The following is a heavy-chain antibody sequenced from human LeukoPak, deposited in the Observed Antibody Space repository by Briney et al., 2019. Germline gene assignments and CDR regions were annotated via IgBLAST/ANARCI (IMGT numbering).Heavy chain of an antibody. CDR1: GFAFSSYT. V-gene: IGHV3-23*01. Sequence: GGSLRLSCAASGFAFSSYTMGWVRQAPGKGLEWVSAISGSGGSTYYADSVKGRFTISRDNSKNTLYLQMNSLRAEDTAVYYCAKGGVLRYFDWLFKNFDYWGQGTLVTVSS. J-gene: IGHJ4*02. D-gene: IGHD3-9*01. CDR2: ISGSGGST. CDR3: AKGGVLRYFDWLFKNFDY.